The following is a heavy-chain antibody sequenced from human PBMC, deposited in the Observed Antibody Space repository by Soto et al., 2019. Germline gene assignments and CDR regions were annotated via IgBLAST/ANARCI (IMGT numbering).Heavy chain of an antibody. CDR1: GFTISDYY. CDR3: AKDQEGSGSHWLGYNYYGMDV. V-gene: IGHV3-11*01. Sequence: GGTLRLSCEASGFTISDYYMSWVRQAPGKGLEWVSYISSVGTTTSYADSVKRRFSISMDNAKNSLYLQMNSLRAEETAVYFCAKDQEGSGSHWLGYNYYGMDVWGQGTTVTVSS. J-gene: IGHJ6*02. D-gene: IGHD3-10*01. CDR2: ISSVGTTT.